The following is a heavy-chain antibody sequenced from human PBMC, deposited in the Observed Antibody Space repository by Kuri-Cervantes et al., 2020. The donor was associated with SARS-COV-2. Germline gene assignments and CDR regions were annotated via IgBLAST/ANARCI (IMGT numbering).Heavy chain of an antibody. V-gene: IGHV3-21*01. Sequence: GGSLRLSCGASGFSLTNYAIHWVRQAPGKGLEWVSYISSSSSYSYYADSVKGRFTISRDNAKNSLYLQMNSLRAEDTAVYYCARHYGSGSYSFMHVWGKGTPVTVSS. CDR3: ARHYGSGSYSFMHV. CDR1: GFSLTNYA. D-gene: IGHD3-10*01. J-gene: IGHJ6*03. CDR2: ISSSSSYS.